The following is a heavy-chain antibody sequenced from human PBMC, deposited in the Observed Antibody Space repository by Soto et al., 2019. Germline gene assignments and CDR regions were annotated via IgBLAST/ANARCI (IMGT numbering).Heavy chain of an antibody. V-gene: IGHV3-23*01. J-gene: IGHJ4*02. Sequence: GGSLRLSCAASGFTFSSYAMSWVRQAPGKGLEWVSAISGSGGSTYYADSVKGRFTISRDNSKNTLYLQMNSLRAEDTAVYYCAKASGGTIFGVVIYYFDYWGQGTLVTVSS. D-gene: IGHD3-3*01. CDR1: GFTFSSYA. CDR2: ISGSGGST. CDR3: AKASGGTIFGVVIYYFDY.